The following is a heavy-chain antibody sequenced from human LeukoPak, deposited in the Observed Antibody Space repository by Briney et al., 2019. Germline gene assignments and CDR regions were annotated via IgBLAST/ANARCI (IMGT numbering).Heavy chain of an antibody. CDR2: ISYDGSNK. V-gene: IGHV3-30*18. CDR1: GFTFSSSG. D-gene: IGHD2-8*01. Sequence: PGGSLRLSCAASGFTFSSSGMHWVRQAPGKGLEWVAVISYDGSNKYYADSVKGRFTFSRDSSKNTLYLQMNSLRAEDTAVYYCAKEYCSNSVCHSLDYWGQGTLVTVSS. CDR3: AKEYCSNSVCHSLDY. J-gene: IGHJ4*02.